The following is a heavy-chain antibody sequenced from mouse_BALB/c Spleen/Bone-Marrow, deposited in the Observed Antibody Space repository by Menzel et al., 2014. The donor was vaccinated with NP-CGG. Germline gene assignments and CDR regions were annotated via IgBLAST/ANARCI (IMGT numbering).Heavy chain of an antibody. Sequence: DVHLVESGGDLVKPGGSPKLSCAASGFTFSSYGMSWVRQTPDKRLEWVATISSGGSSTYYPGSVKGRFTISRDNAKSTLYLQMSSLNSEDTAMYYCTRRPLQANSYFDCLGQGTTLTVSS. D-gene: IGHD3-2*02. CDR1: GFTFSSYG. J-gene: IGHJ2*01. CDR2: ISSGGSST. CDR3: TRRPLQANSYFDC. V-gene: IGHV5-6*01.